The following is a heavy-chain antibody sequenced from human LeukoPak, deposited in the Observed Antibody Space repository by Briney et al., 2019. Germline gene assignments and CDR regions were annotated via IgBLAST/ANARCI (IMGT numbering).Heavy chain of an antibody. Sequence: SETLSLTCTFSGGAISSDCWSWIRQPPGKGLEWIGHIYYSGSTNYNSSLKSRLTISVDPSKSQISLKLSSVSAADTAVYYCAKFGFGGGHYYSFDDWGQGTLVTVSS. D-gene: IGHD2-21*02. CDR1: GGAISSDC. V-gene: IGHV4-59*01. J-gene: IGHJ4*02. CDR2: IYYSGST. CDR3: AKFGFGGGHYYSFDD.